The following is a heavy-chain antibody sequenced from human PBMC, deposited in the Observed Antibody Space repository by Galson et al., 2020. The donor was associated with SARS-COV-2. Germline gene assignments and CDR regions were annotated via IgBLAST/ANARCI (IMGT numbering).Heavy chain of an antibody. CDR2: INSDGSST. D-gene: IGHD2-15*01. CDR3: ARLGYCSGGSCSLTYYYYGMDV. V-gene: IGHV3-74*01. J-gene: IGHJ6*02. Sequence: GGSLRLSCAASGFTFSSYWMHWVRQAPGKGLVWVSRINSDGSSTRYADSVKGRFTISRDNAKNTLYLQMNSLRAEDTAVYYCARLGYCSGGSCSLTYYYYGMDVWGQGTTVTVSS. CDR1: GFTFSSYW.